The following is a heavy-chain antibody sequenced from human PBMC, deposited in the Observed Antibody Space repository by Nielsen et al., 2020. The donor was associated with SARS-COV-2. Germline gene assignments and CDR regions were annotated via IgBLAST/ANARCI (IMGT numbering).Heavy chain of an antibody. J-gene: IGHJ4*02. CDR3: ARGNGWGSYFDY. CDR2: ISDDGSEK. V-gene: IGHV3-30-3*01. Sequence: GESLKISCAASGFTFSSYAMHWVRQAPGKGLEWVAVISDDGSEKYYADSVKGRFTISRDNSKNTRYLQMNSLRGEDTAVYYCARGNGWGSYFDYWGQGTLVTVSS. D-gene: IGHD7-27*01. CDR1: GFTFSSYA.